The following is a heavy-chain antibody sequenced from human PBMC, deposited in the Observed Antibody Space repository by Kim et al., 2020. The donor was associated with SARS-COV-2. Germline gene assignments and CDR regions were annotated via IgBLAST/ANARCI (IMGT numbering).Heavy chain of an antibody. V-gene: IGHV4-59*01. CDR3: ARDLNFYYDSTGGAFDI. J-gene: IGHJ3*02. D-gene: IGHD3-22*01. Sequence: KSRVTISVDTSKNQFSLKLSSVTAADTAVYYCARDLNFYYDSTGGAFDIWGQGTMVTVSS.